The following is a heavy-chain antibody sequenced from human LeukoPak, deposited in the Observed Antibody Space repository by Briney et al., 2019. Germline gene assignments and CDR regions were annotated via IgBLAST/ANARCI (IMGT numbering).Heavy chain of an antibody. CDR3: ARDADYGGKGYYYYYYMDV. V-gene: IGHV3-66*02. CDR1: GFTVSSNY. D-gene: IGHD4-23*01. CDR2: IYSGGST. Sequence: GGSLRLSCAASGFTVSSNYMSWVRQAPGKGLEGVSVIYSGGSTYYADSVKGRFTISRDNSKNTLYLQMNSLRAEDTAVYYCARDADYGGKGYYYYYYMDVWGKGTTVTVSS. J-gene: IGHJ6*03.